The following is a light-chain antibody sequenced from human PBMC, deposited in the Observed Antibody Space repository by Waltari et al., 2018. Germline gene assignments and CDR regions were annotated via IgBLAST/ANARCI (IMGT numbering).Light chain of an antibody. CDR1: SSDVGGYKS. J-gene: IGLJ2*01. V-gene: IGLV2-11*01. Sequence: QSALTQPRSVSGSPGQSVTISCTGTSSDVGGYKSVSWYQQHPGKAPKLMIYDVSERPSGFPARFSGSKSGNTASLTISGLQAEDEADYYCCSHAGSYVIFGGGTKLTVL. CDR3: CSHAGSYVI. CDR2: DVS.